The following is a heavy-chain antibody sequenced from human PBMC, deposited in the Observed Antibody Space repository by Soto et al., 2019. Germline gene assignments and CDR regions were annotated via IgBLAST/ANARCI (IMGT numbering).Heavy chain of an antibody. CDR2: MRYSGSS. CDR1: GGFVDSGGYY. D-gene: IGHD4-17*01. V-gene: IGHV4-31*03. Sequence: QVQLQESGPGLVKPSRTLTLTCTVSGGFVDSGGYYWTWIRHLPGKGLEWIGYMRYSGSSYYNPSPESRVTMSFDTAKNNFAPKLSSVTAADTAVYYCAIPEGDPRHFGDYGRSGWGAVDIWGQGTMVTVSS. CDR3: AIPEGDPRHFGDYGRSGWGAVDI. J-gene: IGHJ3*02.